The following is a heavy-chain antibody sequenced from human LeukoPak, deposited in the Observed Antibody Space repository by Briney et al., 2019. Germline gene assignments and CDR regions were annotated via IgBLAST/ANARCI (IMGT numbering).Heavy chain of an antibody. CDR2: IRSTSNYI. CDR1: GFTFGTYA. V-gene: IGHV3-21*01. Sequence: GGSLRLSCGASGFTFGTYAMTWVRQSPGKGLEWVSTIRSTSNYIYYAASVKGRFTISRDNPKNSLYLQMNSLRAEDTAVYCCARLGGIAADNAFDIWGHGTLVTVSS. J-gene: IGHJ3*02. CDR3: ARLGGIAADNAFDI. D-gene: IGHD6-13*01.